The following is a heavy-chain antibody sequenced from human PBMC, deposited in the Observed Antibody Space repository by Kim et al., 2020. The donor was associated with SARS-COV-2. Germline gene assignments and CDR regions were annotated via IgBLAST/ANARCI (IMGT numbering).Heavy chain of an antibody. Sequence: AESVKGRFTISRDNSKNTLYLQMNSLRAEDTAVYYCAKAGSGYALSIFDYWGQGTLVTVSS. V-gene: IGHV3-30*02. D-gene: IGHD5-12*01. CDR3: AKAGSGYALSIFDY. J-gene: IGHJ4*02.